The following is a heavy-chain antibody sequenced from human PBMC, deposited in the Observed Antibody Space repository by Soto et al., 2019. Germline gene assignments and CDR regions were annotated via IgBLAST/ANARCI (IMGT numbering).Heavy chain of an antibody. CDR2: ISSTTNYI. CDR1: GFTFARYS. V-gene: IGHV3-21*01. J-gene: IGHJ4*02. Sequence: PGESLTLSCPASGFTFARYSMNWVRQAPGKGLEWVSSISSTTNYIYYGDSMTGRFTISHVNAKMSLYLEMTSPRAEDTAVYYCARESADITSPFDVWGQGTLVTVSS. CDR3: ARESADITSPFDV.